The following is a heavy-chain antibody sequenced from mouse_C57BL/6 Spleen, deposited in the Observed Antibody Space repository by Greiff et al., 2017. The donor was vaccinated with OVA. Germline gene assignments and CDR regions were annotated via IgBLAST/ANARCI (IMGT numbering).Heavy chain of an antibody. Sequence: VKLMESGAELVRPGASVTLSCKASGYTFTDYEMHWVKQTPVHGLEWIGAIDPETGGTAYNQKFKGKAILTADKSSSTAYMELRSLTSEDSAVYYCTRSYYGSSYYAMDYWGQGTSVTVSS. D-gene: IGHD1-1*01. CDR2: IDPETGGT. J-gene: IGHJ4*01. V-gene: IGHV1-15*01. CDR3: TRSYYGSSYYAMDY. CDR1: GYTFTDYE.